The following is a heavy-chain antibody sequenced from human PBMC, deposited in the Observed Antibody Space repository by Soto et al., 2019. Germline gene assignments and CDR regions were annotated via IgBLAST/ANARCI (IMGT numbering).Heavy chain of an antibody. Sequence: QITLEESGPTLVKPTQTLTLTCTFSGFSLSTTIVGVGWIRQPPGKALEWLAFIYWNDDKRYSPSLKSRLTITKYTSKNQVVLTMTKMDPVDTATYYCARRREAAHFDYWGQGTLVTVSS. V-gene: IGHV2-5*01. J-gene: IGHJ4*02. D-gene: IGHD1-26*01. CDR1: GFSLSTTIVG. CDR3: ARRREAAHFDY. CDR2: IYWNDDK.